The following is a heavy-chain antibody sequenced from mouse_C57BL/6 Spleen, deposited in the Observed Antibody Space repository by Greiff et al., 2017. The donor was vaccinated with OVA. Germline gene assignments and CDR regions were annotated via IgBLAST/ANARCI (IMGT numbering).Heavy chain of an antibody. CDR3: ARLYYYGSSPCYAMDY. D-gene: IGHD1-1*01. Sequence: QVQLKQPGAELVKPGASVKLSCKASGYTFTSYWMQWVKQRPGQGLEWIGEIDPSDSYTNYNQKFKGKATLTVDKSSSTAYMQLSSLTSEDSAVYDCARLYYYGSSPCYAMDYWGQGTSVTVSS. J-gene: IGHJ4*01. CDR1: GYTFTSYW. V-gene: IGHV1-50*01. CDR2: IDPSDSYT.